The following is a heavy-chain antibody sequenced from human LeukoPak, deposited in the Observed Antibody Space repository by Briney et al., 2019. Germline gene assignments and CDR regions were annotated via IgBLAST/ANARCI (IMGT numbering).Heavy chain of an antibody. V-gene: IGHV5-10-1*01. CDR1: GYSFTNYW. J-gene: IGHJ4*02. D-gene: IGHD3-10*01. Sequence: GESLKISCKGSGYSFTNYWISWVRQMPGKGLEWMVRIDPSDSYTNYSPSFQGHVTISADKSISTAYLQWSSLKASDTAMYYCARSMFASGSYYSRDYWGQGTLVTVSS. CDR2: IDPSDSYT. CDR3: ARSMFASGSYYSRDY.